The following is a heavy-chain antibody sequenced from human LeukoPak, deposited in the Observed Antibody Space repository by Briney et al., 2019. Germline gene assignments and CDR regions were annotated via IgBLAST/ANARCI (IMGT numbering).Heavy chain of an antibody. Sequence: ASVKVCCKASGYSFTKCAMNWVRQAPGHGLVWMRWINTKTGNRTYAQGFTGRFVFSLDTSVSTAFLQISSLKAEDTAVYYCARISGDFGHLGDPWGQGTLVTVSS. V-gene: IGHV7-4-1*02. CDR2: INTKTGNR. J-gene: IGHJ5*02. CDR3: ARISGDFGHLGDP. D-gene: IGHD3-16*01. CDR1: GYSFTKCA.